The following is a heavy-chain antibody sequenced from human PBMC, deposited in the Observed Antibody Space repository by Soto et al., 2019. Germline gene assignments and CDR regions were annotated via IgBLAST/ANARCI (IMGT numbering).Heavy chain of an antibody. D-gene: IGHD1-26*01. CDR3: AKSGRYYTGAFDI. Sequence: QVQLVESGGGVVQPGRSLRLSCAASGFTFSSYGMYWVRQAPGKGLEWVAVISYDGSNKYYADSVKGRFTISRDNSKNTLYLQMNSLRAEDTAVYYCAKSGRYYTGAFDIWGQGTMVTVSS. CDR1: GFTFSSYG. V-gene: IGHV3-30*18. CDR2: ISYDGSNK. J-gene: IGHJ3*02.